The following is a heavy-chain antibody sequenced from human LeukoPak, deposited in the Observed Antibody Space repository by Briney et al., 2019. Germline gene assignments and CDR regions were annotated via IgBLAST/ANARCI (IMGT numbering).Heavy chain of an antibody. V-gene: IGHV5-51*01. CDR3: ARAPTYYYDSSGYYYGRFFDY. CDR2: IYPGDSDT. CDR1: GYSFTSYW. Sequence: GESLQISCKGSGYSFTSYWIGWVRQMPGKGLEWMGIIYPGDSDTRYSPSFQGQVTISADESISTAYLQWSSLKASDTAMYYCARAPTYYYDSSGYYYGRFFDYWGQGTLVTVSS. J-gene: IGHJ4*02. D-gene: IGHD3-22*01.